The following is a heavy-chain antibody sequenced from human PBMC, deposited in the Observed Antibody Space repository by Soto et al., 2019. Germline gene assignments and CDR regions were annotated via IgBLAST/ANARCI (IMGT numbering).Heavy chain of an antibody. CDR2: IYYLGST. D-gene: IGHD3-10*01. V-gene: IGHV4-59*01. CDR3: ARDGYDGSGSPYPAY. CDR1: GGSMSEYF. J-gene: IGHJ4*02. Sequence: SETLSLTCIVSGGSMSEYFWSWVRQSPGKGLEWIGYIYYLGSTDYNPSLKSRVTISVDTSKRQFSLRLTSVTAADTAVYYCARDGYDGSGSPYPAYWGPGTQVTVSS.